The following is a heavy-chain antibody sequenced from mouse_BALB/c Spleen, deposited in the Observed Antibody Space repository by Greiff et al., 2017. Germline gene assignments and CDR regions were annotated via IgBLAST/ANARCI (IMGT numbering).Heavy chain of an antibody. V-gene: IGHV1S137*01. J-gene: IGHJ4*01. Sequence: QVQLQQSGAELVRPGVSVKISCKGSGYTFTDYAMHWVKQSHAKSLEWIGVISTYYGDASYNQKFKGKATMTVDKSSSTAYMELARLTSEDSAIDYCARGSSYAMDYWGQGTSVTVSS. CDR1: GYTFTDYA. CDR3: ARGSSYAMDY. D-gene: IGHD1-1*01. CDR2: ISTYYGDA.